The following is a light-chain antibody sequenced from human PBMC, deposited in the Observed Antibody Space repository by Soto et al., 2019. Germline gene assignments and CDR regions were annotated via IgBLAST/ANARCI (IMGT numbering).Light chain of an antibody. CDR1: QSVLYSSNNKNY. Sequence: DIVMTQSPASLAVSLGERATINCKSSQSVLYSSNNKNYLAWYQQTPGQPPKLLIYWASTRESGVPDRFSGSGCGTDFTLTISSLQAADVAVYYCQQYYSTPWTFGQGTKVEIK. J-gene: IGKJ1*01. V-gene: IGKV4-1*01. CDR3: QQYYSTPWT. CDR2: WAS.